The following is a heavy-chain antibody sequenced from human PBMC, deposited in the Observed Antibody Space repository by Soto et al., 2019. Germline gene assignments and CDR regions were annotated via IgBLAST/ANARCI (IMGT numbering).Heavy chain of an antibody. CDR3: ARVVRFFGGHAGY. D-gene: IGHD3-3*01. Sequence: QVLLVQSGADVKKPGASVKVSCKTSGYTFTEFDINWVRQAPGQGLEWMGGMNTNTGNTGYAQKFQGRVTMTRDTSMSAAYMELRRLRSEGTAVYYCARVVRFFGGHAGYWGQGPLVTVSS. J-gene: IGHJ4*02. V-gene: IGHV1-8*01. CDR1: GYTFTEFD. CDR2: MNTNTGNT.